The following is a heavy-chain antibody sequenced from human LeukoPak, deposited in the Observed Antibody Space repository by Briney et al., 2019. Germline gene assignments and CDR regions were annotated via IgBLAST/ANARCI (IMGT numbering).Heavy chain of an antibody. V-gene: IGHV3-20*04. J-gene: IGHJ4*02. CDR1: GFSFDDYG. D-gene: IGHD2-15*01. CDR3: ARGGPAYCSGLTCSEAY. CDR2: INWNGDDT. Sequence: GGSLRLSCAASGFSFDDYGMSWVRQGPGKGLEWVSGINWNGDDTDYADSVKGRFTISRDNAENSLYLSLNSLRAEDTGFYYCARGGPAYCSGLTCSEAYWGPGTLVSVSS.